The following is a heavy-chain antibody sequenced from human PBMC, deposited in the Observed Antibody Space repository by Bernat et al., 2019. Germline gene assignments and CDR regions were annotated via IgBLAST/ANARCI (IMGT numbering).Heavy chain of an antibody. CDR2: ISNSGGRT. CDR3: ARDAYMGCSGGSCYGD. CDR1: GFTFTNYA. Sequence: RLLESGGGLVQPGGSLRLSCAASGFTFTNYAMSWVRQAPGKGLGWVSGISNSGGRTFYADSVRGRFNISRNNSKNTLYLQMNSLRAEDTAVYYCARDAYMGCSGGSCYGDWGQGTLVTVSS. V-gene: IGHV3-23*01. D-gene: IGHD2-15*01. J-gene: IGHJ4*01.